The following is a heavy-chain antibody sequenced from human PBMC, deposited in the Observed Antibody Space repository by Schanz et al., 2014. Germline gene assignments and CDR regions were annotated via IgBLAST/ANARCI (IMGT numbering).Heavy chain of an antibody. D-gene: IGHD6-13*01. CDR1: GYTFRHYG. CDR2: LSPSGASA. V-gene: IGHV1-46*01. CDR3: ATERVGFSNSLDP. J-gene: IGHJ5*02. Sequence: QVQLVQSGGEVKKPGASVKVSCKASGYTFRHYGISWLRQAPGQGLEWMGVLSPSGASATFAQNFQGRVTMTRNTSTSTVYMDLSSLSFGDTAVYYCATERVGFSNSLDPWGQGTLVTVSS.